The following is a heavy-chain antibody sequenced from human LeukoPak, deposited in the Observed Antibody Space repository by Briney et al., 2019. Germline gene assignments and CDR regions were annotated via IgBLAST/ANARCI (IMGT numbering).Heavy chain of an antibody. J-gene: IGHJ5*02. Sequence: SETLSLTCTVSGGSISSYYWSWIRQPAGKGLEWIGRIYTSGSTNYNPSLKSRVTMSVDTSKNQFSLKLSSVTAADTAVYYCASQSLGIWFGEIGNWFDPWGQGTLVTVSS. CDR3: ASQSLGIWFGEIGNWFDP. V-gene: IGHV4-4*07. CDR2: IYTSGST. D-gene: IGHD3-10*01. CDR1: GGSISSYY.